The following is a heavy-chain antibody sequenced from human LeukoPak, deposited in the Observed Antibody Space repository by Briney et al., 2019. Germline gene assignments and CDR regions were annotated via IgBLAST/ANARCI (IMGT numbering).Heavy chain of an antibody. CDR2: VSATGST. J-gene: IGHJ4*02. CDR3: ARAAYYLDY. D-gene: IGHD6-25*01. V-gene: IGHV4-4*07. Sequence: SETLSLTCTVSGASISSSYWSWIRQPAGKGLEWIGRVSATGSTSCTPSLKSRVTMSVDTSKNQFSLKLSSVTAADTAVYYCARAAYYLDYWGQGTLVTVSS. CDR1: GASISSSY.